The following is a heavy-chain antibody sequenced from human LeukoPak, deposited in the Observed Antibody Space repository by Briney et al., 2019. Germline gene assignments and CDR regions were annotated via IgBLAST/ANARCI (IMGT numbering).Heavy chain of an antibody. D-gene: IGHD6-19*01. CDR2: FDPEDGET. Sequence: GASVKVSCKVSGYTLTELSMHWVRQAPGKGREWMGVFDPEDGETIYAQKFQGRVTMTEDTSTDTAYMELSSLRSEDTAVYYCAKSLAVAGYYYGMDVWGQGTTVTVSS. CDR3: AKSLAVAGYYYGMDV. V-gene: IGHV1-24*01. J-gene: IGHJ6*02. CDR1: GYTLTELS.